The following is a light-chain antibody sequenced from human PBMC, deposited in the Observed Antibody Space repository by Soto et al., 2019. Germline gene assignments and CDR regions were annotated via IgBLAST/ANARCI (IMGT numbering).Light chain of an antibody. V-gene: IGKV3-11*01. Sequence: EVVLTQSPATLSLSPGERATLPCRASRSVGSYLAWYQQKPGQAPRLLISDASNRATGIPARFSGSGSGTDFTLTISSLEPEDFAVYYCQQRTNWPSSTFGQGTRLEIQ. CDR1: RSVGSY. J-gene: IGKJ5*01. CDR3: QQRTNWPSST. CDR2: DAS.